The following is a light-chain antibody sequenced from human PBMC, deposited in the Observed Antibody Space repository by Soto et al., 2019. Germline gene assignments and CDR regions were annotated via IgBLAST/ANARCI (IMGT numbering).Light chain of an antibody. CDR1: ETITYY. V-gene: IGKV1-39*01. CDR2: GAS. CDR3: QQSYSTPLT. Sequence: DIQMTQSPSSLSASVGDRVTITCRASETITYYLHWYQQKPGNAPKILLHGASSLQSGVPSRFNGRGSGTEFTLTIPILQLEDLATYYCQQSYSTPLTFGGGTNVEI. J-gene: IGKJ4*01.